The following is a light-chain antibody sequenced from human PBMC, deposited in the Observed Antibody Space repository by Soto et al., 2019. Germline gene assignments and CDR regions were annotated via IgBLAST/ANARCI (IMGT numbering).Light chain of an antibody. CDR1: NIGSKS. J-gene: IGLJ2*01. V-gene: IGLV3-21*04. CDR3: QVWDSSSDHPVV. Sequence: YELTQPPSVSVAPGKTARITCGGNNIGSKSVHWYQQKPGQAPVLVIYYDSDRPSGIPERFSGSNSGNTATLTISRVEAGDEADYYCQVWDSSSDHPVVFGGGTKLTVL. CDR2: YDS.